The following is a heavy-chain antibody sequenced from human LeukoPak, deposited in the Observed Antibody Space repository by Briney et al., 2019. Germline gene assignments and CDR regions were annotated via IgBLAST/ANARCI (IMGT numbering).Heavy chain of an antibody. J-gene: IGHJ5*02. D-gene: IGHD6-13*01. CDR2: INTNTGNP. Sequence: ASVKVSCKASGYTFTIYAMNWVRQAPGQGLEWMGWINTNTGNPTYAQGFTGRFVFSLDTSVSTAYLQISSLKAEDTAVYYCARGKRQQLALYNSIDPWGQGTLVTVSS. CDR3: ARGKRQQLALYNSIDP. CDR1: GYTFTIYA. V-gene: IGHV7-4-1*02.